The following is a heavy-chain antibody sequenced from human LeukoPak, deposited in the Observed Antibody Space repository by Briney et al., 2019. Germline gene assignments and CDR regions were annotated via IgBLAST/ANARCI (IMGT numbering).Heavy chain of an antibody. CDR2: INDDETST. J-gene: IGHJ4*02. D-gene: IGHD1-26*01. CDR1: GFSFSSSW. CDR3: ATTGSGSYYDY. V-gene: IGHV3-74*01. Sequence: GGSLRLSCAASGFSFSSSWMHWVREVPGKGLEWVSRINDDETSTTYAESVKGRFTISRDNAKNTLFLQMNSLRAEDTAVYYCATTGSGSYYDYWGQGTLVTVP.